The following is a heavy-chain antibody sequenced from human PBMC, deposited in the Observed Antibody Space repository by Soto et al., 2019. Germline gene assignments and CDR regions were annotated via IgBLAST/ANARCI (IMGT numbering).Heavy chain of an antibody. J-gene: IGHJ3*02. D-gene: IGHD3-10*01. CDR1: GYTFTDYY. CDR2: INPNSGGT. V-gene: IGHV1-2*04. CDR3: ARGITMVRGVLLDAFDI. Sequence: QVQLVRSGAEVKKPGASVKVSCKASGYTFTDYYMHWVRQAPGQGLEWMGWINPNSGGTNYAQKFQGWVTMTRDTSISTAYMELSRLKSDDTAVYYCARGITMVRGVLLDAFDIWGQGTMVTVSS.